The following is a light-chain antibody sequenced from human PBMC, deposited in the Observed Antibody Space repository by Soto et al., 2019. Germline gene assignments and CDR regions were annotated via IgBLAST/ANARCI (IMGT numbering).Light chain of an antibody. Sequence: LNLSPGALSLSPEERATLYCWASQSVTSNYLAWYQQKPGQAPRLLIFVASIRATGLPDRFSGSGSGTDFTLTISRLEPEDFTVYYCQQSSILPIPLGQGTRLEIK. CDR3: QQSSILPIP. J-gene: IGKJ5*01. V-gene: IGKV3D-20*02. CDR1: QSVTSNY. CDR2: VAS.